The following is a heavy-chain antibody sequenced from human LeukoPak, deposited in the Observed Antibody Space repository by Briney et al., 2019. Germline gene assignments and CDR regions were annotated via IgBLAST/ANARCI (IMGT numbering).Heavy chain of an antibody. CDR2: INWNSGSI. CDR3: AKGTRYYDSSGYDY. CDR1: GFTFDDYA. D-gene: IGHD3-22*01. Sequence: SLRLSCAASGFTFDDYAMHWVRQAPGKGLKWVSGINWNSGSIDYADSVKGRFTISRDNAKNSLYLQMNSLRAEDMALYYCAKGTRYYDSSGYDYWGQGTLVTVSS. J-gene: IGHJ4*02. V-gene: IGHV3-9*03.